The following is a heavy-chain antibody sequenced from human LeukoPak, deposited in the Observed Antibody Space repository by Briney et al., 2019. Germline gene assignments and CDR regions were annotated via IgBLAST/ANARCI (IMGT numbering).Heavy chain of an antibody. CDR2: ISPYNGHT. V-gene: IGHV1-18*01. CDR3: ARDLTRTTTVIDY. J-gene: IGHJ4*02. Sequence: ASVKVSCKASGYTLVSYGITWVRQAHGQGLEWMGWISPYNGHTNYAQKLQGRITMTTDTSTSTAYMELRSLRSDDTAVYYCARDLTRTTTVIDYWGQGTLVTVSS. D-gene: IGHD4-17*01. CDR1: GYTLVSYG.